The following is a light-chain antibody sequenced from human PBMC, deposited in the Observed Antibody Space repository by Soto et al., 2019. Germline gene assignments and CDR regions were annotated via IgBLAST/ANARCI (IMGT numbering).Light chain of an antibody. CDR3: QQSYGTPYT. V-gene: IGKV1-39*01. Sequence: DIQMTQSPSSLSASVGDRVTLTCRASQSISTYLNWYQHKPGKAPELLIYAASSLESGVPSRFSGSGSGTDFTLTISSLQPEDFATYYCQQSYGTPYTFGQGTKLEIK. CDR1: QSISTY. CDR2: AAS. J-gene: IGKJ2*01.